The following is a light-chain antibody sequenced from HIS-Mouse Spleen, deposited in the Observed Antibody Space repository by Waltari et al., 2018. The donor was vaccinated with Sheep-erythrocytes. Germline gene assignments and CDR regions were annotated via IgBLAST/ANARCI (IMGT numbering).Light chain of an antibody. Sequence: QSALTQPASVSGSPGQSITISCTGTSSDVGSYTLVSWYQQHPGKAPKLMIYEGSKRPSGVSNRFSGSKCGNTASLTISGLQAEDEADYYCCSYAGSSTWVFGGETKLTVL. CDR2: EGS. J-gene: IGLJ3*02. CDR1: SSDVGSYTL. CDR3: CSYAGSSTWV. V-gene: IGLV2-23*01.